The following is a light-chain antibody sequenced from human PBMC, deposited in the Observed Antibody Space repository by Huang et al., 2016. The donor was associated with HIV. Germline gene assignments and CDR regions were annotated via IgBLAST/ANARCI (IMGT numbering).Light chain of an antibody. CDR1: QAISHY. CDR3: QQYENLPLT. V-gene: IGKV1-33*01. J-gene: IGKJ4*01. CDR2: DTS. Sequence: DIQMTQSPSSLSASVGDGVTITCQASQAISHYLNWYQQKSGKAPKLLIFDTSNLKTGVPSRFSGSGSGTDFTFTISSLQPEDIATYYCQQYENLPLTFGGGTKVEIK.